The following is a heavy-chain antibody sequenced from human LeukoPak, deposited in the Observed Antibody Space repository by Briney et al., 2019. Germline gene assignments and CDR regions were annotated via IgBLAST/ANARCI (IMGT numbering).Heavy chain of an antibody. CDR3: ATGEQQLERY. J-gene: IGHJ4*02. D-gene: IGHD6-13*01. CDR1: GYTFTGYY. CDR2: FDPEDGET. Sequence: GASVKVSCKASGYTFTGYYMHWVRQAPGQGLEWMGGFDPEDGETIYAQKFQGRVTMTEDTSTDTAYMELSSLRSEDTAVYYCATGEQQLERYWGQGTLVTVSS. V-gene: IGHV1-24*01.